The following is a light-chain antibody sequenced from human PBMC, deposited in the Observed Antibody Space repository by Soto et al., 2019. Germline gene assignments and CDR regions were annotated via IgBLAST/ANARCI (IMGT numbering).Light chain of an antibody. CDR1: QSLLHSNGYNY. CDR3: MQALQPPWT. CDR2: LGS. J-gene: IGKJ1*01. Sequence: DIVMTQSPLSLPVTPGEPASISCRSSQSLLHSNGYNYLDWYLQKPGQSPQLLIYLGSNRASGVPDRFSGSGSGTDFTLKISRVEAEYVGVYYCMQALQPPWTFGQGTKVEIK. V-gene: IGKV2-28*01.